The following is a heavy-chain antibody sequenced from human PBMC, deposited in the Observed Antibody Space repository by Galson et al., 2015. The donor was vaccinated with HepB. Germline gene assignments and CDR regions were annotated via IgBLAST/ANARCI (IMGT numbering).Heavy chain of an antibody. CDR1: GFTVSSNY. CDR3: ARGLDYGDYFDY. Sequence: SLRLSCAASGFTVSSNYMSWVRQAPGKGLEWVSVIYSGGSTYYADCVKGRLTISRDNSKNTLYLQINSLRAEDTAVYYCARGLDYGDYFDYWGQGTLVTVSS. J-gene: IGHJ4*02. V-gene: IGHV3-53*01. CDR2: IYSGGST. D-gene: IGHD4-17*01.